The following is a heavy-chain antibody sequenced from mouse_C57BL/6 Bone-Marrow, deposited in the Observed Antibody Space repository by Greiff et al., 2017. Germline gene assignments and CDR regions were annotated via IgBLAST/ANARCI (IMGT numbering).Heavy chain of an antibody. CDR1: GYTFTSYG. CDR2: IYPRSGNT. V-gene: IGHV1-81*01. Sequence: QVQLKESGAELARPGASVKLSCKASGYTFTSYGISWVKQRTGQGLEWIGEIYPRSGNTYYNEKFKGNATLTADKSSSTAYMELRSLTSEYSAVYFCAIWLLPFDYWGQGTTLTVSS. D-gene: IGHD2-2*01. J-gene: IGHJ2*01. CDR3: AIWLLPFDY.